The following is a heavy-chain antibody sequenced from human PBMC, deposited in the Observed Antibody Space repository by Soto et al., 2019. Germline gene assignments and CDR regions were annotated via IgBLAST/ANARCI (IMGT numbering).Heavy chain of an antibody. CDR1: GFTFDDYA. Sequence: EVQLVESGGGLVQPGRSLRLSCVASGFTFDDYAMHWVRQAPGGGLEWVSGINWNSAVICYADSVKGRFTISRDNAKNALYLQMTSLRSEDTALYYCARDPSVTAIGRADHWGQGTLVTVSS. D-gene: IGHD5-18*01. CDR2: INWNSAVI. V-gene: IGHV3-9*01. J-gene: IGHJ4*02. CDR3: ARDPSVTAIGRADH.